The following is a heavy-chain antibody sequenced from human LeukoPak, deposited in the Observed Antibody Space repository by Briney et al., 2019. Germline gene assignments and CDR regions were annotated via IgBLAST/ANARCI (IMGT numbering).Heavy chain of an antibody. V-gene: IGHV1-69*04. CDR3: ARDYGDSSSWYLNWFDP. J-gene: IGHJ5*02. D-gene: IGHD6-13*01. CDR1: GFPFTMYY. Sequence: ASVKVSCKASGFPFTMYYIHWVRQAPGQGFEWMGRIIPILGIANYAQKFQGRVTITADKSTSTAYMELSSLRSEDTAVYYCARDYGDSSSWYLNWFDPWGQGTLVTVSS. CDR2: IIPILGIA.